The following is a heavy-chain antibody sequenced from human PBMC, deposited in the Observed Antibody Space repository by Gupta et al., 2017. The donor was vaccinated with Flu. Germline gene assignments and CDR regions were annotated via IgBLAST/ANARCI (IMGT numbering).Heavy chain of an antibody. CDR1: RFTFSGYA. CDR3: ARAFSSPGTPEVAFDY. Sequence: QLQLVESGGGVVQPGGSLRLSCSASRFTFSGYAFHWVRQAPGKGLEWVAVISRDGNEKYYAGSARGRFTISRDNSMNTLYLQMNSLGSDDTAVYYCARAFSSPGTPEVAFDYWGQGTLVTVSS. J-gene: IGHJ4*02. V-gene: IGHV3-30*04. D-gene: IGHD1-1*01. CDR2: ISRDGNEK.